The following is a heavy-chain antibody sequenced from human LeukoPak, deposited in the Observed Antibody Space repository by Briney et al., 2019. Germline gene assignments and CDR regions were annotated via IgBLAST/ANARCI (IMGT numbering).Heavy chain of an antibody. J-gene: IGHJ4*02. Sequence: SETLSLTCTVSGGSISSYYWSWIRQPPGKGLEWIGYIYYSGSTNYNPSLKSRVTISVDTSKNQFSLKLSSVTAADTAVYYCARGTYYYVSSGFDYWGQGTLVTVSS. CDR1: GGSISSYY. CDR2: IYYSGST. D-gene: IGHD3-22*01. CDR3: ARGTYYYVSSGFDY. V-gene: IGHV4-59*01.